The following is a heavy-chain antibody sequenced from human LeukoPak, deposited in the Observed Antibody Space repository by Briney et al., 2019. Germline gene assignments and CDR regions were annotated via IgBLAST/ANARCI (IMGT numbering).Heavy chain of an antibody. Sequence: PSETLSLTYAVYGGSFSGYYWSWIRQPPGKGLEWIGEINHSGSTNYNPSLKSRVTISVDTSKNQFSLKLSSVTAADTAVYYCARGLLWFGELYWFDPWGQGTLVTVSS. CDR1: GGSFSGYY. D-gene: IGHD3-10*01. CDR2: INHSGST. CDR3: ARGLLWFGELYWFDP. J-gene: IGHJ5*02. V-gene: IGHV4-34*01.